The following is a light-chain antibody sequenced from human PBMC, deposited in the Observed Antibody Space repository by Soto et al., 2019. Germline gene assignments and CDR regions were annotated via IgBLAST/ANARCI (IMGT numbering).Light chain of an antibody. V-gene: IGKV3-11*01. Sequence: EIVLTQSPDTLSLSPGERATLSCRASQSVSSYLAWYQQKPGQAPRLLIYDASNRATGIPARFSGSGSGTDFTLTISSLEPEDFAVYYCQQRSNWRRTFGQGTKVEIK. CDR3: QQRSNWRRT. CDR2: DAS. J-gene: IGKJ1*01. CDR1: QSVSSY.